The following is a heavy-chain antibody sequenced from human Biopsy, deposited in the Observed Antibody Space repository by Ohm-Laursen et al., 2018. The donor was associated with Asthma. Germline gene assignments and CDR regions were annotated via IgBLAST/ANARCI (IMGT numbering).Heavy chain of an antibody. CDR2: IHYSGST. CDR3: ARVRGDGSGSSIDNYFGMDV. D-gene: IGHD3-10*01. J-gene: IGHJ6*02. V-gene: IGHV4-59*12. CDR1: GVSIRSYY. Sequence: TLSLTCTVSGVSIRSYYWTWIRQPPGKGLEWIGNIHYSGSTYSNPSLKSRVTISVDTSKKQFSLKLSSVTAADTAVYYCARVRGDGSGSSIDNYFGMDVWGQGTTVTVSS.